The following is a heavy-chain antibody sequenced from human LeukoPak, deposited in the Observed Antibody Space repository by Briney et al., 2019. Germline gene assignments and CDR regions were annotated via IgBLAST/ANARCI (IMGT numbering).Heavy chain of an antibody. CDR2: IRCDGSNK. J-gene: IGHJ4*02. Sequence: GGSLRLSCAASGFTFSSYGMPRVRQAPGKGLEWVAFIRCDGSNKYYVDSVKGRFTITRDNSKNTLYMQMNSLRDEDTAVYYCAKDSSGLDYWGQGTLVTVSS. D-gene: IGHD3-22*01. CDR3: AKDSSGLDY. CDR1: GFTFSSYG. V-gene: IGHV3-30*02.